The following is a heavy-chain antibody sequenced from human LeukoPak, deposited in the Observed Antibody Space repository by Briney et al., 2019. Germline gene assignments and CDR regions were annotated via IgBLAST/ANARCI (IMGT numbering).Heavy chain of an antibody. Sequence: GGSLRLFCAASGFSFSSFVMNWVRQAPGKGLEWVSTIGGSGGNTYYADSVKGRFTISRDNPKNTLYLQMNSLRAEDTAVYYSARTRYGDCWGQGTLVTVSS. V-gene: IGHV3-23*01. D-gene: IGHD4-17*01. CDR2: IGGSGGNT. CDR1: GFSFSSFV. CDR3: ARTRYGDC. J-gene: IGHJ4*02.